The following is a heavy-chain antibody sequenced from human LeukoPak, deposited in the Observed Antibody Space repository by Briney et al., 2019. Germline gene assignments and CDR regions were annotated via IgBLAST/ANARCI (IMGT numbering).Heavy chain of an antibody. CDR2: ISYDGSNK. V-gene: IGHV3-30*04. Sequence: GGSLRLSCAAPGFIFSSYAMHWVRQAPGKGLEWVAVISYDGSNKYYADSVKGRFTISRDNSKNTLYLQMNSLRAEDTAVYYCARGESSGWFVYWGQGTLVTVSS. D-gene: IGHD6-19*01. CDR1: GFIFSSYA. CDR3: ARGESSGWFVY. J-gene: IGHJ4*02.